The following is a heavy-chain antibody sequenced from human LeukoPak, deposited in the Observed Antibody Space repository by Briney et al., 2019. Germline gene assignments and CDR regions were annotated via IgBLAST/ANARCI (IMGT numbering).Heavy chain of an antibody. CDR3: ARSGSVAVAEGLFDY. V-gene: IGHV4-39*01. CDR2: IYYSGST. J-gene: IGHJ4*02. Sequence: SDTLSLTCTVSGGSISSRSYYWGWIRQPPGKGLEWIGSIYYSGSTYYNPSLKSRVTISVDTSKNQFSLKLSSVTAADTAVYYCARSGSVAVAEGLFDYWGQGTLVTVSS. CDR1: GGSISSRSYY. D-gene: IGHD6-19*01.